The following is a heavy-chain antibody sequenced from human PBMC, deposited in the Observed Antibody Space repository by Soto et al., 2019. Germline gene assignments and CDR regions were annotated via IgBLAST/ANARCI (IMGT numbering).Heavy chain of an antibody. CDR2: IYHSGST. Sequence: SETLSLTCAVSGGSISSSNWWSWVRQPPGKGLEWIGEIYHSGSTNYNPSLKSRVTISVDKSKNQFSLKLSSVTAADTAVYYCARDLRLDYYDSSGYFDYWGQGTLVTVSS. V-gene: IGHV4-4*02. CDR1: GGSISSSNW. D-gene: IGHD3-22*01. J-gene: IGHJ4*02. CDR3: ARDLRLDYYDSSGYFDY.